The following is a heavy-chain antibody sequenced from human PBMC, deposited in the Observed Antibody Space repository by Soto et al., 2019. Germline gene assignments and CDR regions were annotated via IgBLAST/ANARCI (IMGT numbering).Heavy chain of an antibody. V-gene: IGHV3-23*01. D-gene: IGHD3-9*01. CDR3: AKDGYDILTGFTPRDAFDI. J-gene: IGHJ3*02. CDR1: GFTFSIYV. Sequence: GGSLRLSCAASGFTFSIYVMSWVRQAPGKGLEWVSSLNKNGGSSFYADSVKGRFTISRDNSKNTLYLQMNSLRAEDTAVYYCAKDGYDILTGFTPRDAFDIWGQGTMVTVSS. CDR2: LNKNGGSS.